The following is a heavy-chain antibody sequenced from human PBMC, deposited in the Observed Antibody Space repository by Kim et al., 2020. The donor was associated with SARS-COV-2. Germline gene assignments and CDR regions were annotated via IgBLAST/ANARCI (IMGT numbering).Heavy chain of an antibody. D-gene: IGHD3-10*01. CDR1: GGAISSSDYC. J-gene: IGHJ5*02. V-gene: IGHV4-39*02. Sequence: SETLSLTCTVSGGAISSSDYCFGWIRQPPGKGLEWIGSIYDSGSTYYNPSLKSRVTISGDPSKNPFSLKLSSVTAADTAAYFCARSQKGSGNWIDPWGQG. CDR2: IYDSGST. CDR3: ARSQKGSGNWIDP.